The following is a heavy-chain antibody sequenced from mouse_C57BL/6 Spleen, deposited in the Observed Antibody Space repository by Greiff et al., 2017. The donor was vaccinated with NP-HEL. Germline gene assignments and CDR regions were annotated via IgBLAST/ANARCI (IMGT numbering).Heavy chain of an antibody. CDR2: IYPGSGST. CDR3: ARSATTVVATKYAMDY. CDR1: GYTFTSYW. Sequence: QVQLQQPGAELVKPGASVKMSCKASGYTFTSYWITWVKQRPGQGLEWIGDIYPGSGSTNYNEKFKSKATLTVDTSSSTAYMQLSSLTSEDSAVYYCARSATTVVATKYAMDYWGQGTSVTVSS. J-gene: IGHJ4*01. D-gene: IGHD1-1*01. V-gene: IGHV1-55*01.